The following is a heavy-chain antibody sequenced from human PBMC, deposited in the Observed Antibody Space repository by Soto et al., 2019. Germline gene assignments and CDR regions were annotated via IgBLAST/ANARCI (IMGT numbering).Heavy chain of an antibody. CDR3: ARKEPYGDYVNAFDI. CDR2: IYSGGST. D-gene: IGHD4-17*01. J-gene: IGHJ3*02. Sequence: GGSLRLSCAASGFTVSINYMSWVRQAPGKGLEWVSVIYSGGSTYYADSVKGRFTISRDNSKNTLYLQMNSLRAEDTAVYYCARKEPYGDYVNAFDIWGQGTMVTV. V-gene: IGHV3-66*01. CDR1: GFTVSINY.